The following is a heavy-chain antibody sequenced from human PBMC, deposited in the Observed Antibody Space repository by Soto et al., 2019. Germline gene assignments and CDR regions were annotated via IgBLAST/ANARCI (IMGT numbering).Heavy chain of an antibody. CDR2: IKSKTDGGTT. CDR1: AFTFSSAW. Sequence: PGGPLRRTREAPAFTFSSAWMRWVRQAPGKGLEWVGRIKSKTDGGTTDYAAPVKGRFTISRDDSKNMLYLQMNSLKTEDTVASQGGPCDYWGQGTLVTVSS. V-gene: IGHV3-15*01. J-gene: IGHJ4*02. D-gene: IGHD1-26*01. CDR3: GPCDY.